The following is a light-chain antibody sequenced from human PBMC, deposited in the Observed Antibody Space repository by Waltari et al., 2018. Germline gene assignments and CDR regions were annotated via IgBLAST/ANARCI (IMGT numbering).Light chain of an antibody. CDR3: QSFDSNVRGGVV. J-gene: IGLJ3*02. CDR1: SSNIGAGHD. CDR2: GNN. Sequence: QSILTQPTSVSGAPGQRVTISCTGSSSNIGAGHDVHWYQAFPGTAPKLPSYGNNNRPSGVPDRVSGSKSGSSASLAINGLQAEDEADYYCQSFDSNVRGGVVFGGGTKVTVL. V-gene: IGLV1-40*01.